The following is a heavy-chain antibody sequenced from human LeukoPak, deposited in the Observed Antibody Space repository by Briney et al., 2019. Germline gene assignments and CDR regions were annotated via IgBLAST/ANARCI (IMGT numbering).Heavy chain of an antibody. CDR1: GFTFDDYA. CDR2: ISWNSGSI. D-gene: IGHD3-10*02. Sequence: PGRSLRLSCAASGFTFDDYAMHWVRQAPGKGLEWVSGISWNSGSIGYADSVKGRFTISRDNAKNSLYLQMNSLRAEDTALYYWEKGLFYSYVWGILDYGGQEPRVTVSS. J-gene: IGHJ4*02. CDR3: EKGLFYSYVWGILDY. V-gene: IGHV3-9*01.